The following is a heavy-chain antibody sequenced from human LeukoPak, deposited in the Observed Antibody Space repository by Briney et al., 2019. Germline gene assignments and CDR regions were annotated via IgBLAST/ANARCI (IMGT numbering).Heavy chain of an antibody. CDR1: GGSITSTSYY. J-gene: IGHJ4*02. CDR3: ASDTYGYVTPGYFDY. V-gene: IGHV4-39*01. CDR2: IYYSGST. Sequence: SEALSLTCAVSGGSITSTSYYWGWIRQPPGKGLEWIGSIYYSGSTYYNPSLKSRVTISVDTSKNQFSLKLSSVTAADMAVYYCASDTYGYVTPGYFDYWGQGILVTVS. D-gene: IGHD5-18*01.